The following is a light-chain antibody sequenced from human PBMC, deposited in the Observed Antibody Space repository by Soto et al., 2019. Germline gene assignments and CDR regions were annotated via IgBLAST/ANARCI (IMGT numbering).Light chain of an antibody. V-gene: IGKV3-20*01. CDR1: QSVSGDS. CDR2: CVF. CDR3: QQYGTSTPT. J-gene: IGKJ2*01. Sequence: EIVLTQFPGTLSLSPGEGATLSCRASQSVSGDSLAWYRQKLGQSPRLLIYCVFNSDTGLPERFSGCGSGTDFTLTISRLQPQDSAVYYCQQYGTSTPTFGQGTRLEI.